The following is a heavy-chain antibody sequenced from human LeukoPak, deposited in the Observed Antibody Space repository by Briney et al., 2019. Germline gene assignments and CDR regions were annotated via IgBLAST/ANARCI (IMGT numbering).Heavy chain of an antibody. D-gene: IGHD5-18*01. CDR1: GLTFSIYG. CDR2: ISYDGSNK. V-gene: IGHV3-30*18. CDR3: AKVRGGYSYGYEPFDY. Sequence: GGSLRLSCAATGLTFSIYGMHLVRQAPGKGLEWVADISYDGSNKYYADSVKGRFTISRDNSKNTLYLQMSSLRVEDTAVYYCAKVRGGYSYGYEPFDYWGQGTLVTVSS. J-gene: IGHJ4*02.